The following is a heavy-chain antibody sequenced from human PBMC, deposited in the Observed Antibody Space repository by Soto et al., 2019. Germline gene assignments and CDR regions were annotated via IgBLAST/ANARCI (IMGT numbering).Heavy chain of an antibody. CDR3: AKGAGDRLSLGMDV. CDR1: GFTFRDYA. CDR2: ISYDGSNT. V-gene: IGHV3-30*04. Sequence: PGGSLRLSCEASGFTFRDYAMHWVRQAPGKGLEWVALISYDGSNTYYADSVKGRFTISRDNSKDTLFLQMTGLRREDTAVYYCAKGAGDRLSLGMDVWGQGTTVTVSS. J-gene: IGHJ6*02. D-gene: IGHD1-26*01.